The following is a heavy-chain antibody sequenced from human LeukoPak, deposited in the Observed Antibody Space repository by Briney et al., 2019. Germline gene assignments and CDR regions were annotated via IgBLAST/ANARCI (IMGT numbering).Heavy chain of an antibody. D-gene: IGHD3-22*01. CDR1: GFTFYMYA. Sequence: GGSLRLSCQASGFTFYMYAMSWVRQAPGKGLEWVASMCGDAGCTFYPDSGKGRFTISRDNSKNVLYLRMNSLTAEDTAIYYCAKDRPNFHENSGHYYRRDGDSWGQGTLVTVSS. J-gene: IGHJ5*01. V-gene: IGHV3-23*01. CDR2: MCGDAGCT. CDR3: AKDRPNFHENSGHYYRRDGDS.